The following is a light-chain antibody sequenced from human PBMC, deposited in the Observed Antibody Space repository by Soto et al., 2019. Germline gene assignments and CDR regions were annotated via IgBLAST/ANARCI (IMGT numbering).Light chain of an antibody. CDR3: HQYNSFSPWT. V-gene: IGKV1-5*01. Sequence: DIQMTQSPSTLAATVGDRVTITCRASQSIRGWLAWYQQKPGKAPNLLIYDASRLKSGVPSRFSGLGSGTEFTLTITSLQPDDFATYYCHQYNSFSPWTFGQGTKVEVK. CDR2: DAS. J-gene: IGKJ1*01. CDR1: QSIRGW.